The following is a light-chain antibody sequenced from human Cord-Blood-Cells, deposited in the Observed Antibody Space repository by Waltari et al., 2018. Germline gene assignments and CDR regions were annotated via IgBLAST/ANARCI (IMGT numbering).Light chain of an antibody. CDR1: SSDVGSYKL. Sequence: QSALTQPAPVSGSPGQSINISCTGTSSDVGSYKLVSWYQQHPGKAPKLMIYEGSKRPSGVSNRFSGSKSGNTASLTISGLQAEDEADYYCCSYAGSSTVFGGGTKLTVL. CDR2: EGS. V-gene: IGLV2-23*01. CDR3: CSYAGSSTV. J-gene: IGLJ3*02.